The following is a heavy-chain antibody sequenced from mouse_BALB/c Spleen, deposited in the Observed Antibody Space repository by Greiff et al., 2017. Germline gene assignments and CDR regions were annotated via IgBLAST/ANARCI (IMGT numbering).Heavy chain of an antibody. J-gene: IGHJ3*01. CDR3: ASEGGNYVDWFAY. CDR2: INSNGGST. V-gene: IGHV5-6-3*01. CDR1: GFTFSSYG. Sequence: DVKLVESGGGLVQPGGSLKLSCAASGFTFSSYGMSWVRQTPDKRLELVATINSNGGSTYYPDSVKGRFTISRDNAKNTLYLQMSSLKSEDTAMYYGASEGGNYVDWFAYWGQGTLVTVSA. D-gene: IGHD2-1*01.